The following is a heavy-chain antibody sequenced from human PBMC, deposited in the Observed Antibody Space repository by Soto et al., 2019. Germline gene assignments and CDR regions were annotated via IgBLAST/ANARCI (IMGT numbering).Heavy chain of an antibody. Sequence: QVQLVQSGAEVRRPGASVKVSCKASGDTLNTFDISWVRQAPGQGPEWMAWITTHNGNTNFAQKFRGRVTLTADTSVATAFMEIRNLRSDDTGVYFGARFNFTRSGDSYCCYMAVVGEGTTVTVSS. CDR3: ARFNFTRSGDSYCCYMAV. J-gene: IGHJ6*03. V-gene: IGHV1-18*04. CDR2: ITTHNGNT. CDR1: GDTLNTFD. D-gene: IGHD3-10*01.